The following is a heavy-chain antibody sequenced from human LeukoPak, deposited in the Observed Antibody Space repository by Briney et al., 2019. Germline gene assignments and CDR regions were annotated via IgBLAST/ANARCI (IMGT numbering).Heavy chain of an antibody. V-gene: IGHV4-59*01. CDR2: IYYSGST. Sequence: SETLSLTCTVSGGSISSYYWSWTRQPPGKGLEWIGYIYYSGSTNYNPSLKSRVTISVDTSKNQFSLKLSSVTAADTAVYYCARLGYCSSTSCFRFDPWGQGTLVTVSS. CDR1: GGSISSYY. D-gene: IGHD2-2*01. J-gene: IGHJ5*02. CDR3: ARLGYCSSTSCFRFDP.